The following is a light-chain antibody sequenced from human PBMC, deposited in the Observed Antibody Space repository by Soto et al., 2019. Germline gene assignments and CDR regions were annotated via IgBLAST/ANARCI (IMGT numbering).Light chain of an antibody. CDR2: EVS. CDR3: TSYTSSSAPV. J-gene: IGLJ1*01. Sequence: QSALTQPASVSGSPGQAITISCTGTSSDVGGYNYVSWYQQHPGKAPKLMIYEVSNRPSGVSDRFSGSKSGNTASLTISGHQADDEADYYCTSYTSSSAPVFGTGTKVTVL. CDR1: SSDVGGYNY. V-gene: IGLV2-14*01.